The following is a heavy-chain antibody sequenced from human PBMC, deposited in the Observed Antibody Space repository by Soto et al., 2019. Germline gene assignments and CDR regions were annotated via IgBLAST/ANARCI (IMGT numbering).Heavy chain of an antibody. V-gene: IGHV1-69*01. Sequence: QVQLVQSGAEVRKPGSSVKVSCTASGGAFSTYAMSWMRRAPGQRIERMGGIVPILGTPSYGQKFQGRVSITAPECTSTAYMELSSLSSAATAVYYCARERLAGPQNTYYYSYAMDVWGQGTRVTVSS. CDR3: ARERLAGPQNTYYYSYAMDV. CDR2: IVPILGTP. J-gene: IGHJ6*02. CDR1: GGAFSTYA. D-gene: IGHD5-18*01.